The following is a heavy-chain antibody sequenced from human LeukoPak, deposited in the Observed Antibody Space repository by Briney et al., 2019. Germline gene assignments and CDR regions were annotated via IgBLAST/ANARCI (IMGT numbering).Heavy chain of an antibody. D-gene: IGHD3-9*01. V-gene: IGHV1-2*06. J-gene: IGHJ4*02. CDR1: GYTFTGYY. CDR3: ASTPGGWYYDIWYDY. Sequence: ASVKVSCKASGYTFTGYYMHWVRQAPGQGLEWMGRINPNSGGTNYAQKFRGRVTMTRDTSISTAYMELSRLRSDDTAVYYCASTPGGWYYDIWYDYWGQGTLVTVSS. CDR2: INPNSGGT.